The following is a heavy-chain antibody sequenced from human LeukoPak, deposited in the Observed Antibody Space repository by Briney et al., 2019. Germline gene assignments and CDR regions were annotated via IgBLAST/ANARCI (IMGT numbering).Heavy chain of an antibody. J-gene: IGHJ4*02. V-gene: IGHV1-46*01. Sequence: ASVKVSCKASGYTFTSYYMHWVRQAPGQGLEWMGIINPSGGSTSYAQKFQGGVTMTRDTSTSTVYMELSSLRSEDTAVYYCARETLRIAARLRSHDCGYWGQGTLVTVSS. CDR3: ARETLRIAARLRSHDCGY. D-gene: IGHD6-6*01. CDR1: GYTFTSYY. CDR2: INPSGGST.